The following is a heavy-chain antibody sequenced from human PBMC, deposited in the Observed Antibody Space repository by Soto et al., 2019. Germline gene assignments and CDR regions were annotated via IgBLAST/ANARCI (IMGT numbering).Heavy chain of an antibody. D-gene: IGHD2-2*01. CDR2: ISGSGGST. J-gene: IGHJ4*02. Sequence: EVQLLEAGGGLEQPGGSLRLSCVGSGHTFHNYAMTWVRQAPGKGLEWVSGISGSGGSTYYADSVSGRFTISRDDSKNTLYLPMTSMRAEDTAVYYCAKVSRAIGVVPGARNWRQGTLVTVCS. CDR1: GHTFHNYA. V-gene: IGHV3-23*01. CDR3: AKVSRAIGVVPGARN.